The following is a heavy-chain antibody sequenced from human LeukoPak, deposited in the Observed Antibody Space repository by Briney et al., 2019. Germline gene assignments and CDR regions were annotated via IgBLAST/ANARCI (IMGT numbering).Heavy chain of an antibody. V-gene: IGHV1-8*01. J-gene: IGHJ4*02. CDR1: GYTFTSYD. CDR3: ARKGARCSSTSCHPLDY. CDR2: MNPNSGNT. Sequence: ASVTVSCKASGYTFTSYDINWVRQATGQGLEWMGWMNPNSGNTGYAQKFQGRVTMTRNTSISTAYMELSSLRSEDTAVYYCARKGARCSSTSCHPLDYWGQGTLVTVSS. D-gene: IGHD2-2*01.